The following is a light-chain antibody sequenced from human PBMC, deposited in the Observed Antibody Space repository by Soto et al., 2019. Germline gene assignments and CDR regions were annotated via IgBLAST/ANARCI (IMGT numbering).Light chain of an antibody. Sequence: EVGLTQSPGTLSLSPGERATLSCWASQSVTSNYLAWYQQKPGQAPRLLIYGASIRVTGIPDRFIGSGSGTHFTLTISRLEPEDFAVYYCQHYGSSPPLTFGGGTKVDIK. V-gene: IGKV3-20*01. CDR1: QSVTSNY. CDR3: QHYGSSPPLT. J-gene: IGKJ4*01. CDR2: GAS.